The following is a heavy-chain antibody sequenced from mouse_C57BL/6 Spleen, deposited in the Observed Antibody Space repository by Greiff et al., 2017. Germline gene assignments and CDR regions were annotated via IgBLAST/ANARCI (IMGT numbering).Heavy chain of an antibody. Sequence: VQLQQSGPGLVKPSQSLSLTCSVTGYSITSGYYWNWIRQFPGNKLEWMGYISYDGSNNYNPSLKNRISITRDTSKNQFFLKLNSVTTEDTATYYCARYDYWGQGTTLTVSS. CDR2: ISYDGSN. CDR1: GYSITSGYY. V-gene: IGHV3-6*01. CDR3: ARYDY. J-gene: IGHJ2*01.